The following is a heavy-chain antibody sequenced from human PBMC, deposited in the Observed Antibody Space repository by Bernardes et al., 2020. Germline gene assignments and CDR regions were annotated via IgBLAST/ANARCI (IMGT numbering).Heavy chain of an antibody. Sequence: SGITLSKPTQTLTLTCPFSLFSLSPSGVGVGWIRQPPGKALEWLALIYWDDDKRYSPSLKSRLTITKDTSKNQVVLTMTNMDPVDTATYYCAHRSYYYGMDVWGQGTTVTVSS. CDR1: LFSLSPSGVG. J-gene: IGHJ6*02. V-gene: IGHV2-5*02. CDR2: IYWDDDK. CDR3: AHRSYYYGMDV.